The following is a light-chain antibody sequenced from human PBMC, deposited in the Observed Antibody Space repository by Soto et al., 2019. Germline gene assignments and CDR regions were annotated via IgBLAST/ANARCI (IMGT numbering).Light chain of an antibody. J-gene: IGKJ4*01. CDR2: GAS. V-gene: IGKV3-15*01. Sequence: MMMTQSPATLSVSPGERVTFSCRTSHSVNSHVAWYQQKPGQAPRLLLYGASTRATGIPVRFSGSGFGTEFTLTITRLEPEDFAVYYCHQYGTSPLTFGGGTKVDIK. CDR3: HQYGTSPLT. CDR1: HSVNSH.